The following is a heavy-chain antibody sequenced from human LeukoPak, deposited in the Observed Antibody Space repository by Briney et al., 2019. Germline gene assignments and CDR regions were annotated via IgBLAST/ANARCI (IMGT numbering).Heavy chain of an antibody. Sequence: PGASVKLSCKASGYTFTGYYMHWVRQAPGQGLEWMGRINPNSGGTNYAQKFQGRVTMTRDTSISTAYMELSRLRSDNTAVYYCARVHCTNGVCYLFDYWGQGTLVTVSS. CDR3: ARVHCTNGVCYLFDY. V-gene: IGHV1-2*06. J-gene: IGHJ4*02. CDR2: INPNSGGT. D-gene: IGHD2-8*01. CDR1: GYTFTGYY.